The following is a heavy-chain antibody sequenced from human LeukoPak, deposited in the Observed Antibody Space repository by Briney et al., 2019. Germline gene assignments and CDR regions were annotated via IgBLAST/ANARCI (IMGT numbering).Heavy chain of an antibody. CDR2: INPSGGIT. CDR1: GYAFTSYY. D-gene: IGHD5-18*01. V-gene: IGHV1-46*01. Sequence: GASVKVSCKASGYAFTSYYMHWVRQAPGQGLEWMGIINPSGGITSYAQKFQGRVTMTRDTSTSPVYMELSSLRSEDTAVYYCARDWVDTAMDPTSSFDYWGQGTLVTVSS. J-gene: IGHJ4*02. CDR3: ARDWVDTAMDPTSSFDY.